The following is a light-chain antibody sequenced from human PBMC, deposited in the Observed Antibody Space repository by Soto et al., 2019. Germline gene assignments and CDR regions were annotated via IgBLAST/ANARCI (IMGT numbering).Light chain of an antibody. CDR2: RTS. V-gene: IGKV1-5*03. CDR1: QTIGTW. CDR3: QQYNSFPGT. J-gene: IGKJ1*01. Sequence: DIQMTQSPSTLSASVGDRVTITCRASQTIGTWLAWYQQKPGKAPKLLISRTSTLESGVPSRFSGSGAGTEFTLTISSLQPDDVATYHCQQYNSFPGTFGQGTKVE.